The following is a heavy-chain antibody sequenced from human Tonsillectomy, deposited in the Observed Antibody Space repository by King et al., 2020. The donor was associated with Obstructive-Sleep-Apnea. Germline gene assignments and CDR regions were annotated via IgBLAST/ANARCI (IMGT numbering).Heavy chain of an antibody. CDR3: AREGLLYRSGKIVDDAPDM. Sequence: VQLVESGGGLVQPGGSLRLSCAASGFTFDNHYMAWVRQAPGKGLEWVANIKQDGSEQFYVDSVQGRFTISSDNAKNSLDLQMNSLRADDTAVYYCAREGLLYRSGKIVDDAPDMWGQGTMVNVSS. J-gene: IGHJ3*02. D-gene: IGHD6-19*01. CDR2: IKQDGSEQ. V-gene: IGHV3-7*03. CDR1: GFTFDNHY.